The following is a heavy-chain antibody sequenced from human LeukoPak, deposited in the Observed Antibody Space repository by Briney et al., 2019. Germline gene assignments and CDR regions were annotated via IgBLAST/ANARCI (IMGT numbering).Heavy chain of an antibody. CDR3: AKDLRVVVVAATRNDAFDI. D-gene: IGHD2-15*01. V-gene: IGHV3-23*01. J-gene: IGHJ3*02. CDR1: GFTFSSYA. Sequence: GGSLRLSCAASGFTFSSYAMSWVRQAPGKGLEWVSAISGCGGSTYYADSVKGRFTISRDNSKNTLYLQMNSLRAEDTAVYYCAKDLRVVVVAATRNDAFDIWGQGTMVTVSS. CDR2: ISGCGGST.